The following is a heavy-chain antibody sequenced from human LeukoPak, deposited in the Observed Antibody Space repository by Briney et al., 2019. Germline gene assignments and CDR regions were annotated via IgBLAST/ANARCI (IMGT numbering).Heavy chain of an antibody. CDR2: IYYSGST. CDR3: ARVPDDYGYPSLFDY. CDR1: GGSISSYY. D-gene: IGHD4-17*01. J-gene: IGHJ4*02. Sequence: SETLSLTCTVSGGSISSYYWSWVRQPPEKGLEWIGYIYYSGSTNYNPSLKSRGTISVDTSKNQFSLKLSSVTAADTAVYYCARVPDDYGYPSLFDYWGQGTMVTVSS. V-gene: IGHV4-59*01.